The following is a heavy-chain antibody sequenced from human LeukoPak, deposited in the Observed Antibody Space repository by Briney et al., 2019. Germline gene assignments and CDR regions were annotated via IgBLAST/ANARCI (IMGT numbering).Heavy chain of an antibody. CDR1: GGTFSSYA. D-gene: IGHD6-6*01. J-gene: IGHJ4*02. CDR3: ARNPAARFTSDLGYFDY. V-gene: IGHV1-69*13. Sequence: SVKVSCKASGGTFSSYAISWVRQAPGQGLEWMGGIIPIFGTANYAQKFQGRVTITADESTSTAYMELSSLRSEDTAVYYCARNPAARFTSDLGYFDYWGQGTLVTVSP. CDR2: IIPIFGTA.